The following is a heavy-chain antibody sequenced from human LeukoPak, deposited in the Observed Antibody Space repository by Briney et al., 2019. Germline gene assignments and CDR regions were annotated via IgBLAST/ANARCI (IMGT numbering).Heavy chain of an antibody. D-gene: IGHD6-13*01. V-gene: IGHV3-21*01. Sequence: PGGSLRLSCAASGFTFSSYSMTWVRQAPGKGLEWVSSISSSSYIYYADSVKGRFTISRDNAKNSLYLQMNSLRAEDTAVYYCARDLGQQLVHFDYWGQGTLVTVSS. J-gene: IGHJ4*02. CDR1: GFTFSSYS. CDR3: ARDLGQQLVHFDY. CDR2: ISSSSYI.